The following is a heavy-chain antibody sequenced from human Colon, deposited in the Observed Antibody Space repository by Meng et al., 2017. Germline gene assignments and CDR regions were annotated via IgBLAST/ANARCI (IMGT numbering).Heavy chain of an antibody. V-gene: IGHV6-1*01. Sequence: QAQLQHHWPRLVSPSQNPSYCVPISGDSVSRHDATWNCIRQSPSRGLEWLGRTFYRAKWISDYAVSLESRITINPETSKNQFTLQLNSVTPEDTAVYYCARLVGNSWLPDWGQGTLVTVSS. D-gene: IGHD6-13*01. CDR3: ARLVGNSWLPD. J-gene: IGHJ4*02. CDR1: GDSVSRHDAT. CDR2: TFYRAKWIS.